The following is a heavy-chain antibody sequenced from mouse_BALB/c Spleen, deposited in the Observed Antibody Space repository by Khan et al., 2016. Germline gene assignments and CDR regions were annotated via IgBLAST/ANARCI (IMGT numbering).Heavy chain of an antibody. Sequence: EVKLLESGGGLVQPGGSLKFSCAASGFDFSRYWISWVRQAPGKGLEWIGEINPDSSTINYTPSLKDKFIISRDNVKNTLYLQMSKVRSEDTALYYCARQGDYGYDVYWGQGTTLTVSS. V-gene: IGHV4-1*02. D-gene: IGHD2-2*01. CDR2: INPDSSTI. J-gene: IGHJ2*01. CDR3: ARQGDYGYDVY. CDR1: GFDFSRYW.